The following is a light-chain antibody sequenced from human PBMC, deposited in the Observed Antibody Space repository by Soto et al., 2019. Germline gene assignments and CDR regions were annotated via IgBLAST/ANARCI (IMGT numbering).Light chain of an antibody. V-gene: IGKV1-27*01. CDR3: QQRSNWPIT. CDR1: QSISSY. J-gene: IGKJ5*01. CDR2: WAS. Sequence: DIQMTQSPSSLSASVGDRVTITCRASQSISSYLAWYQQKPGQPPKLLIHWASTRESGVPDRFSGSGSGTDFTLTISSLEPEDFALYYCQQRSNWPITFGQGTRLEI.